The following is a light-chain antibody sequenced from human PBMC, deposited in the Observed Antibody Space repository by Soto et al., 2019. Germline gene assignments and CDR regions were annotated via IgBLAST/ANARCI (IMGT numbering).Light chain of an antibody. J-gene: IGKJ2*01. CDR3: QQYHNRPPQFT. V-gene: IGKV3-15*01. CDR1: QSVSSN. Sequence: DIVMTQSPASLSASPGDGATLSCRASQSVSSNIDWYQQKPGQGPRLLIHGASTRAVSVPAWFSGIGSGTDFSRPISSLQSEDFVVCYCQQYHNRPPQFTFGQGTKLQIK. CDR2: GAS.